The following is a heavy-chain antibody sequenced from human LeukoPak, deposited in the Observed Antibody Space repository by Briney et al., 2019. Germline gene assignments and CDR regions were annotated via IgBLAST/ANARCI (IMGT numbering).Heavy chain of an antibody. Sequence: SETLSLTCAVYGGSFSGYYWSWIRQPPGKGLEWIGEINHSGSTNYNPSLKSRVTISVDTSKNQFSLKLSSVTAADTAVYYCASVRRGFGEFSKYYSYYYMDVWGKGTTVTISS. J-gene: IGHJ6*03. CDR3: ASVRRGFGEFSKYYSYYYMDV. D-gene: IGHD3-10*01. CDR2: INHSGST. CDR1: GGSFSGYY. V-gene: IGHV4-34*01.